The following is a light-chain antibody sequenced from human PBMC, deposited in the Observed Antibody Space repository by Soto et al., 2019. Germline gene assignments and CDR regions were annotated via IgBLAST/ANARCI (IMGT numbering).Light chain of an antibody. V-gene: IGLV2-23*02. Sequence: QSALTQPASVSGSPGQSITISCPGTSSDVGSYNLVSWYQQHPGKAPKLMIYEVSKRPSGVSNRFSGSKSGNTASLTISGLQAEDEAEYYCCSYAGSSTRYVFGTGTKVTVL. CDR2: EVS. CDR1: SSDVGSYNL. CDR3: CSYAGSSTRYV. J-gene: IGLJ1*01.